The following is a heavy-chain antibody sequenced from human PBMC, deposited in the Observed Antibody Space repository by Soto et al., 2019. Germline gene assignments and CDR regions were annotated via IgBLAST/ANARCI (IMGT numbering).Heavy chain of an antibody. CDR3: ARGRASGSYYLLDY. D-gene: IGHD3-10*01. Sequence: GASVKVSCKASGYTFTSYDINWVRQATGHGLEWMGWINPNSGNIGYAQKFQGRVTMTRDTAIRTAYMEVSRLRSDDTAVYYCARGRASGSYYLLDYWGQGTLVTVSS. J-gene: IGHJ4*02. CDR2: INPNSGNI. CDR1: GYTFTSYD. V-gene: IGHV1-8*01.